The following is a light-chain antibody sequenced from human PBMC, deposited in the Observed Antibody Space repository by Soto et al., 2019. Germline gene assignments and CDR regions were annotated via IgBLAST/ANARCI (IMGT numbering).Light chain of an antibody. CDR3: CSYAGSNTYV. Sequence: QSVLTQPASVSGSPGQSISISCTGTSSDVGGYNYVPWYQQHPGKAPKLMIYDVSKRPSGVPDRFSGSKSGNTASLTISGLQAEDEADYYCCSYAGSNTYVFGTGTKVTVL. CDR1: SSDVGGYNY. CDR2: DVS. V-gene: IGLV2-11*01. J-gene: IGLJ1*01.